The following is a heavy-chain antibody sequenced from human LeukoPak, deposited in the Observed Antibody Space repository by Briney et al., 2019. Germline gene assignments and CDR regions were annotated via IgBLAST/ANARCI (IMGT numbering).Heavy chain of an antibody. V-gene: IGHV3-43D*03. CDR2: ISWDGGST. CDR3: AKDIKQWLVGGAFDI. Sequence: GGSLRLSCAASGFTFDDYAMHWVRQAPGKGLEWVSLISWDGGSTYYADSVKGRFTISRDNSKNSLYLQMNSLRAEDTALYYCAKDIKQWLVGGAFDIWGQGTMVTVSS. J-gene: IGHJ3*02. CDR1: GFTFDDYA. D-gene: IGHD6-19*01.